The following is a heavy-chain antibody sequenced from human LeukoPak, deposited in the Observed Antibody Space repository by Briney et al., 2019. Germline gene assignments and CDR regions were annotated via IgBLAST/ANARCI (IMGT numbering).Heavy chain of an antibody. CDR2: IIPIFGTA. D-gene: IGHD5-18*01. CDR1: GGTFSSYA. Sequence: GASVMVSCKASGGTFSSYAISWVRQAPGQGLEWMGGIIPIFGTANYAQKFQGRVTITADESTSTAYMELSSLRSEDTAVYYCARRGYSYGRTGDAFDIWGQGTMVTVSS. CDR3: ARRGYSYGRTGDAFDI. J-gene: IGHJ3*02. V-gene: IGHV1-69*01.